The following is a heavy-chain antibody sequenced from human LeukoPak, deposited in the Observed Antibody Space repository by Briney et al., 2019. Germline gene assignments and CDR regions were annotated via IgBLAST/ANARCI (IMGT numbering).Heavy chain of an antibody. CDR3: ASWDYYDSSGYYSRTYFDY. CDR1: GYTFTGYY. D-gene: IGHD3-22*01. CDR2: INPNSGGT. V-gene: IGHV1-2*06. Sequence: ASVTVSCKASGYTFTGYYMHWVRQAPGQGLEWMGRINPNSGGTNYAQKFQGRVTMTRDTSISTAYMELSRLRSDDTAVYYCASWDYYDSSGYYSRTYFDYWGQGTLVTVSS. J-gene: IGHJ4*02.